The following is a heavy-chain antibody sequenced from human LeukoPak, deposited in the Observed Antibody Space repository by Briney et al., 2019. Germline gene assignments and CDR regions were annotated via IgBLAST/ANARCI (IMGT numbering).Heavy chain of an antibody. D-gene: IGHD2-15*01. CDR2: IIPILGIA. CDR1: GGTFSSYA. V-gene: IGHV1-69*04. Sequence: SVKVSCKASGGTFSSYAISWVRQAPGRGLEWMGRIIPILGIANYAQKFQGRVTITADKSTSTAYMELSSLRSEDTAVYYCARAGTVVVAENWFDPWGQGTLVTVSS. J-gene: IGHJ5*02. CDR3: ARAGTVVVAENWFDP.